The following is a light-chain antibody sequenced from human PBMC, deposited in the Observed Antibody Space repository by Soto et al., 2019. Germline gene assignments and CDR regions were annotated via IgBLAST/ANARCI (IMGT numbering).Light chain of an antibody. CDR1: QPINNW. CDR2: VAS. J-gene: IGKJ2*01. V-gene: IGKV1D-12*01. Sequence: DIQMTQSPSSVSASVGDTVIITCRASQPINNWLAWYQQKPGKAPNLLIHVASNFQGGVPSRFSVRGSATDFTLTITSLRPEDFATDFCQQANTFPHTCGQGPKLEIK. CDR3: QQANTFPHT.